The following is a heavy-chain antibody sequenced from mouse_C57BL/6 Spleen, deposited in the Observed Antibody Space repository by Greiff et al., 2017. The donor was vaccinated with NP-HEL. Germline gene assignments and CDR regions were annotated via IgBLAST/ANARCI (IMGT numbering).Heavy chain of an antibody. V-gene: IGHV14-2*01. D-gene: IGHD2-2*01. CDR2: IDPEDGET. CDR3: ARGVTTGWFAY. CDR1: GFNIKDYY. Sequence: VQLKESGAELVKPGASVKLSCTASGFNIKDYYMHWVKQRTEQGLEWIGRIDPEDGETKYAPKFQGKATLTADTSSNTAYLQLSSLTSEDTAVYYCARGVTTGWFAYWGQGTLVTVSA. J-gene: IGHJ3*01.